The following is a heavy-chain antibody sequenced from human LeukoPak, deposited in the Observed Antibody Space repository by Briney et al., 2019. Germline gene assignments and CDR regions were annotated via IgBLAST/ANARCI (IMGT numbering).Heavy chain of an antibody. V-gene: IGHV4-39*02. Sequence: ASGTLSLTCTVSGFSISSSSYYWGRIRPPPGLGLEWIGSIYYSGSTYYNPSVKIPVTRSVDTSKMQLSLNIRTVADAATALYYCARENNRNYVSWRQSTLVTVSS. CDR3: ARENNRNYVS. J-gene: IGHJ1*01. CDR1: GFSISSSSYY. D-gene: IGHD1-7*01. CDR2: IYYSGST.